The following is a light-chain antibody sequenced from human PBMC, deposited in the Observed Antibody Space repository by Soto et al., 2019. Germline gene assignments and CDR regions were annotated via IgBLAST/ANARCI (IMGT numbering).Light chain of an antibody. V-gene: IGKV1-33*01. J-gene: IGKJ5*01. CDR1: QDISNY. Sequence: DIQMTQSPSSLSASVGDRVTITCQASQDISNYLNWYQHKPGKAPKLLIYGVSNLETGVPSRFSGSGSGTDFTFTISSLQPEDIAAYYCQQYDNLPIAFGQGTRLEIK. CDR2: GVS. CDR3: QQYDNLPIA.